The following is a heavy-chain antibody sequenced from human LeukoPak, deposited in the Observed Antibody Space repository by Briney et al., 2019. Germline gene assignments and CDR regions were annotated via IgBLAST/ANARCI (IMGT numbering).Heavy chain of an antibody. V-gene: IGHV3-30-3*01. D-gene: IGHD1-7*01. CDR2: ISYDGSNK. CDR3: ARVNWNYLAVDY. CDR1: GFTFSSYA. J-gene: IGHJ4*02. Sequence: PGRSLRLSCAASGFTFSSYAMHWVRQAPGKGLEWVAVISYDGSNKYYADSVKGRFTISRDNSKNTLYLQMNSLRAEDTAVYYCARVNWNYLAVDYWGRGTLVTVSS.